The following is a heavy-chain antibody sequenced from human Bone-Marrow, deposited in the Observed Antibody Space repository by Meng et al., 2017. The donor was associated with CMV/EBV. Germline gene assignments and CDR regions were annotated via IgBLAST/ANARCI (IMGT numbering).Heavy chain of an antibody. CDR3: ARTYRRAFDI. CDR1: GGSISSSSYY. V-gene: IGHV4-39*07. Sequence: SETLSLTCTVSGGSISSSSYYWGWIRQPPGKGLEWIGSIYYSGSTYYNPSLKSRVTISVDTSKNHFSLKLSSVTAADTAVYYCARTYRRAFDIWGQGTMVTVSS. CDR2: IYYSGST. D-gene: IGHD1-1*01. J-gene: IGHJ3*02.